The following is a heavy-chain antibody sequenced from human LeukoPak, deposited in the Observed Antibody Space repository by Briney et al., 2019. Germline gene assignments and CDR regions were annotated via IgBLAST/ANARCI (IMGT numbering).Heavy chain of an antibody. V-gene: IGHV3-33*01. CDR1: GFTFSSYG. Sequence: GGSLRLSCAASGFTFSSYGMHWVRQAPGKGLEWVAAIWYDGSNKYYADSVKGRFTISRDNSKNTLYLQMNSLRAEDTAVYYCARDTFDYYDSSGYHPTYYYGMDVWGQGTTVTVSS. J-gene: IGHJ6*02. CDR2: IWYDGSNK. D-gene: IGHD3-22*01. CDR3: ARDTFDYYDSSGYHPTYYYGMDV.